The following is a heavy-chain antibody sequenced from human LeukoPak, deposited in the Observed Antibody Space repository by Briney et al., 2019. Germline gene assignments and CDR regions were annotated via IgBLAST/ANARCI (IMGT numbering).Heavy chain of an antibody. CDR1: GGTFSSYA. CDR3: ARGRVPAAMPPGDV. D-gene: IGHD2-2*01. CDR2: IIPIFGTA. Sequence: GASVKVSCKASGGTFSSYAISWVRQPPGQGLEWMGGIIPIFGTANYAQKFQGRVTITADESTSTAYMELSSLRSEDTAVYYCARGRVPAAMPPGDVWGKGTTVTASS. J-gene: IGHJ6*04. V-gene: IGHV1-69*01.